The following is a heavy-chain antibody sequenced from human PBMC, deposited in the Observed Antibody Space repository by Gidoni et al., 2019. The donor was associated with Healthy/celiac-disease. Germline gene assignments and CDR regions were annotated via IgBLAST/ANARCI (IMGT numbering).Heavy chain of an antibody. D-gene: IGHD2-2*01. CDR3: AAIYGGYCSSTSCSQIDY. CDR1: GGSISSSNG. J-gene: IGHJ4*02. Sequence: QVQLQESGPGLVKPSGTLSLTCAGSGGSISSSNGWSWGRQPPGKGLEWIGEIYHSGSTNYNPSLKSRVTISVDKSKNQFSLKLSSVTAADTAVYYCAAIYGGYCSSTSCSQIDYWGQGTLVTVSS. V-gene: IGHV4-4*02. CDR2: IYHSGST.